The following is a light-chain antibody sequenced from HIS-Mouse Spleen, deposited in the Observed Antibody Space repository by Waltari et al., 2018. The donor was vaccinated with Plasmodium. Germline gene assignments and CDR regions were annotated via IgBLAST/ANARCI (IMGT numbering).Light chain of an antibody. CDR3: QQYNNWSFT. Sequence: EIAMTQSPATLSVPPGERATLSGSASQSVSSHLAWDQQKPGQAPRLLIYGASTRATGIPARFSGSGSGTEFTLTISSLQSEDFAVYYCQQYNNWSFTFGPGTKVDIK. J-gene: IGKJ3*01. CDR2: GAS. V-gene: IGKV3-15*01. CDR1: QSVSSH.